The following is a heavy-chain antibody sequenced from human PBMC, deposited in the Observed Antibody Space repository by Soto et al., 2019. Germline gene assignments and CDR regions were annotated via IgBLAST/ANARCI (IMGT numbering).Heavy chain of an antibody. J-gene: IGHJ6*03. D-gene: IGHD3-22*01. Sequence: VRSLRLSCAASGLTFSSYAMSWVRQAPGNGLEWVSAISGSGGSTYYADSVKGRFTISRDNSKNTLYLQMNSLRAEDTAVYYCAKRSTVVTLIHHYYYYYMDVWGKGTTVTVSS. CDR2: ISGSGGST. V-gene: IGHV3-23*01. CDR3: AKRSTVVTLIHHYYYYYMDV. CDR1: GLTFSSYA.